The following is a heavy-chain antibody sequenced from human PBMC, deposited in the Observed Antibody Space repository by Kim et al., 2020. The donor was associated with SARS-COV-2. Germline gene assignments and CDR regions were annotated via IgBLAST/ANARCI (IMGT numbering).Heavy chain of an antibody. J-gene: IGHJ5*02. V-gene: IGHV4-59*01. Sequence: SETLSLTCTVSGGSISSYYWSWIRQPPGKGLEWIGYIYYSGSTNYNPSLKSRVTISVDTSKNQFSLKLSSVTAADTAVYYCARFVRDGYNYNWFDPWGQG. D-gene: IGHD5-12*01. CDR2: IYYSGST. CDR3: ARFVRDGYNYNWFDP. CDR1: GGSISSYY.